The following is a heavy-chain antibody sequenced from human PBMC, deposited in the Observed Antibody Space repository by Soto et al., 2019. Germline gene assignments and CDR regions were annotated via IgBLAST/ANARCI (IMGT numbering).Heavy chain of an antibody. Sequence: QVQLQQSGPGLVKPSQTLSLTCAISGDSVSSNSAAWNWIRQSPSRGLEWLGRTYYRSKWYNDYAVSVKSRITINPDTSKNQFSLQLNSVTPEDTAVYYCARDLWAGYQLLSLHYYYYGMDVWGQGTTVTVSS. J-gene: IGHJ6*02. CDR1: GDSVSSNSAA. D-gene: IGHD2-2*01. V-gene: IGHV6-1*01. CDR3: ARDLWAGYQLLSLHYYYYGMDV. CDR2: TYYRSKWYN.